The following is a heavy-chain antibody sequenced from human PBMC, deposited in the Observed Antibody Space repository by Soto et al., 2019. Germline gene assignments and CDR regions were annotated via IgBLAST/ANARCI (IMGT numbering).Heavy chain of an antibody. J-gene: IGHJ6*02. CDR3: GKRGGGRSEPYYYYYGMDV. Sequence: EVQLLESGGGLVQPGGSLRLSCAASGFTFSSYAMSWVRQAPGKGLEWVSAISGSGGSTYYEDSVKGRFTISRDNSNNSLYLQMTRLRAEDTAVYYCGKRGGGRSEPYYYYYGMDVWGQGTTVTVSS. V-gene: IGHV3-23*01. D-gene: IGHD1-26*01. CDR1: GFTFSSYA. CDR2: ISGSGGST.